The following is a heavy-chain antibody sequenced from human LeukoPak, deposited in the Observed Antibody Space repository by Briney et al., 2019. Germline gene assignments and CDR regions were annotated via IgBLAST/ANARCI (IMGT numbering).Heavy chain of an antibody. CDR1: GFTFSSYG. CDR2: IWYDGSNK. CDR3: AKDPDTVATIAAD. Sequence: PGGSLRLSCAASGFTFSSYGMHWVRQAPGKGLEWVAVIWYDGSNKYYADSVKGRFTISRDNSKNTLYLQMNSLRAEDTAVYYCAKDPDTVATIAADWGQGTLVTVSS. J-gene: IGHJ4*02. D-gene: IGHD5-12*01. V-gene: IGHV3-30*02.